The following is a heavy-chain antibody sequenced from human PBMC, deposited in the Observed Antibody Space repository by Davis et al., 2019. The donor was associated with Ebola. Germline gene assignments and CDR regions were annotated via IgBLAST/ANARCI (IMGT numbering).Heavy chain of an antibody. D-gene: IGHD1-20*01. V-gene: IGHV3-7*03. J-gene: IGHJ6*02. CDR1: GFTFSSYW. CDR2: IKQDGSEK. Sequence: GESLKISCAASGFTFSSYWMSWVRRAPGKGLEWVANIKQDGSEKYYVDSVKGRFTISRDNAKNSLYLQMNSLRAEDTAVYYCARVRVITGTSAYGMDVWGQGTTVTVSS. CDR3: ARVRVITGTSAYGMDV.